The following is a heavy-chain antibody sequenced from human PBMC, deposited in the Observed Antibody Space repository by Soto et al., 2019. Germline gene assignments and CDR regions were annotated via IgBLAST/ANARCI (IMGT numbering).Heavy chain of an antibody. CDR3: ARVEV. Sequence: EVQLVESGGGLIQPGGSLRLSCAASGFNVSSTYMSWVRQAPGKGLEWVALIYSGGTTYYADSVKGRFTISRDNSKNTLYLQRNGLRAEETAVYYCARVEVWGQGTLVTVSS. CDR1: GFNVSSTY. CDR2: IYSGGTT. D-gene: IGHD3-3*01. V-gene: IGHV3-53*01. J-gene: IGHJ4*02.